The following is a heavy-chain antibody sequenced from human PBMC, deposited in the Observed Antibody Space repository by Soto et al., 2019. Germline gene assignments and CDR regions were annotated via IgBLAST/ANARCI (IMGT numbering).Heavy chain of an antibody. CDR1: GGSISSSSYY. Sequence: SETLSLTCTVSGGSISSSSYYWGWIRQPPGKGLEWIGSIYYSGSTYYNPSLKSRVTISVDTSKNQFSLKLSSVTAADTAVYYCASNIAAAGTVQSNWFDPWGQGTLVTVSS. J-gene: IGHJ5*02. V-gene: IGHV4-39*01. CDR3: ASNIAAAGTVQSNWFDP. CDR2: IYYSGST. D-gene: IGHD6-13*01.